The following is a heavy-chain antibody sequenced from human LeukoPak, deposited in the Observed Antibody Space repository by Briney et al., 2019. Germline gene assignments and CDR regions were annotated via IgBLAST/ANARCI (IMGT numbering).Heavy chain of an antibody. CDR1: GGSISSGGYY. CDR2: IYYSGST. V-gene: IGHV4-31*03. D-gene: IGHD3-22*01. Sequence: SETLSLTCTVSGGSISSGGYYWSWIRQHPGKGLEWIGYIYYSGSTYYNPSLKSRVTISVDTSKNQFSLKLSSVTAADTAVCYCARLMTYYYDSSGYFDAFDIWGQGTMVTVSS. J-gene: IGHJ3*02. CDR3: ARLMTYYYDSSGYFDAFDI.